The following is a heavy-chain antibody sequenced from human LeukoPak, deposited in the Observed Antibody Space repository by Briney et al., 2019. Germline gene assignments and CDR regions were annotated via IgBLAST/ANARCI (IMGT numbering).Heavy chain of an antibody. Sequence: ESGPALVKPTQTLTLTCTFSGFSLSTSGMCVNWIRQPPGKALEWLAHIDWDDDKYYTSSLKTRLTISKDTSKNQVVLKMTNMAPVDTATYYCARRDSSSWYFDFWGQGTLVTVSS. CDR2: IDWDDDK. CDR3: ARRDSSSWYFDF. CDR1: GFSLSTSGMC. D-gene: IGHD6-13*01. V-gene: IGHV2-70*01. J-gene: IGHJ4*02.